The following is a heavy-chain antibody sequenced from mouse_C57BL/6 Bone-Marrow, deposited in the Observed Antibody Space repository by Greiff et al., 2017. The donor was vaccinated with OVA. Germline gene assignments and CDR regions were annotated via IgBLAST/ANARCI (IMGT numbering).Heavy chain of an antibody. CDR3: AREAITTGAWFAY. V-gene: IGHV3-6*01. D-gene: IGHD1-2*01. CDR2: ISYDGSN. J-gene: IGHJ3*01. Sequence: DVKLQESGPGLVKPSQSLSLTCSVTGYSITSVYYWNWIRQFPGNKLEWMGYISYDGSNNYNPSLKNRISITRDTSKNQFFLKLNSVTTEDTATYYCAREAITTGAWFAYWGQGTLVTVSA. CDR1: GYSITSVYY.